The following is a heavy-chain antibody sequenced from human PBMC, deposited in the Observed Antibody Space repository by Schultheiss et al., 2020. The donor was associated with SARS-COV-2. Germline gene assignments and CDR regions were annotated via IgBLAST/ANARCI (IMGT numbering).Heavy chain of an antibody. J-gene: IGHJ4*02. V-gene: IGHV3-66*01. D-gene: IGHD6-19*01. CDR2: IYSGGST. Sequence: GESLKISCAASGFTFSSYAMSWVRQAPGKGLEWVSVIYSGGSTYYADSVKGRFTISRDNAKNSLYLQMNSLRAEDTAVYYCARDRPPTSEAVAGTPGDYWGQGTLVTVSS. CDR1: GFTFSSYA. CDR3: ARDRPPTSEAVAGTPGDY.